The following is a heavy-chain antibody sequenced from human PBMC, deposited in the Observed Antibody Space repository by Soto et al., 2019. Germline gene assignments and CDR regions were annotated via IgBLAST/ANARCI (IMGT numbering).Heavy chain of an antibody. Sequence: EVQLVESGGGLVQPGGSLRLSCAASGFTFSSYSMNWVRQAPGKGLEWVSYISSSSSTIYYADSVKGRFTISRDNAKNSLHLQTTSVRDEDTAVYYCASTLGFTAALDYWGQGTLVTVSS. V-gene: IGHV3-48*02. CDR3: ASTLGFTAALDY. D-gene: IGHD6-13*01. J-gene: IGHJ4*02. CDR2: ISSSSSTI. CDR1: GFTFSSYS.